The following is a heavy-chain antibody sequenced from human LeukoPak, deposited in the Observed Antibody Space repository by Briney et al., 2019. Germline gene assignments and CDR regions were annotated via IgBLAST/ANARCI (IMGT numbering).Heavy chain of an antibody. V-gene: IGHV1-3*03. CDR2: INAGNGNT. CDR3: ARGVIFGVVLDAFDI. CDR1: GYTFTSYA. J-gene: IGHJ3*02. Sequence: ASVKVSCKASGYTFTSYAMHWVRQAPGQRLEWMGWINAGNGNTKYSQEFQGRVTITRDTSASTAYMELSSLRSEDMAVYYCARGVIFGVVLDAFDIWGQGTMVTVSS. D-gene: IGHD3-3*01.